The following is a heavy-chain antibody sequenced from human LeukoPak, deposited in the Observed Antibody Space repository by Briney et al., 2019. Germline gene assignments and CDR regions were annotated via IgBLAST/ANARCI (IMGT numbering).Heavy chain of an antibody. CDR1: GFTFSSYA. D-gene: IGHD6-19*01. CDR2: ISYDGSNK. J-gene: IGHJ4*02. Sequence: PRRSLRLSCAASGFTFSSYAMHWVRQAPGKGLEWVAVISYDGSNKYYADSVKGRFTISRDNSKNTLYLQMNSLRAEDTAVYYCAREPGGWYERSFDYWGQGTLVTVSS. CDR3: AREPGGWYERSFDY. V-gene: IGHV3-30-3*01.